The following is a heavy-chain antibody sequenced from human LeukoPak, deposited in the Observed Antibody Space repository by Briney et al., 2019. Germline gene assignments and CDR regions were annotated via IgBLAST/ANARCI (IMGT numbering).Heavy chain of an antibody. D-gene: IGHD5-18*01. V-gene: IGHV3-21*01. CDR2: ISSSSSYI. CDR3: ARDPGGYSYGSAFDY. Sequence: PGGSLRLSCAASGFTFSSYSMNWVRQAPGKGLEWVSSISSSSSYIYYADSVKGRFTISRDNAKNSLYLQMNSLRAEDTAVYYCARDPGGYSYGSAFDYWGQGTLVTVSS. CDR1: GFTFSSYS. J-gene: IGHJ4*02.